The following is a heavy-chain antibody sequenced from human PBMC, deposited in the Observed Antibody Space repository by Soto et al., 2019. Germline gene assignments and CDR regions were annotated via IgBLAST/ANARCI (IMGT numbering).Heavy chain of an antibody. Sequence: QVQLVESGGGVVQPGRSLRLSCAASGFTFSSYGMHWVRQAPGKGLEWVAVIWYDGSNKYYADSVKGRFTISRDNSKSTLYLQMNSLRAEDTAVYYCARDRYYGSGSYYNGYYYYMDVWGKGTTVTVSS. D-gene: IGHD3-10*01. V-gene: IGHV3-33*01. CDR1: GFTFSSYG. CDR2: IWYDGSNK. J-gene: IGHJ6*03. CDR3: ARDRYYGSGSYYNGYYYYMDV.